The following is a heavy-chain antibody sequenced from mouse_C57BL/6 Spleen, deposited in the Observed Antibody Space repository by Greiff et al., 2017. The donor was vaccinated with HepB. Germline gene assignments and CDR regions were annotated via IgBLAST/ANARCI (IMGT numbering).Heavy chain of an antibody. CDR3: AREGTYYYGSSHGYFDV. D-gene: IGHD1-1*01. J-gene: IGHJ1*03. V-gene: IGHV1-39*01. CDR1: GYSFTDYN. Sequence: VHVKQSGPELVKPGASVKISCKASGYSFTDYNMNWVKQSNGKSLEWIGVINPNYGTTSYNQKFKGKATLTVDQSSSTAYMQLNSLTSEDSAVYYCAREGTYYYGSSHGYFDVWGTGTTVTVSS. CDR2: INPNYGTT.